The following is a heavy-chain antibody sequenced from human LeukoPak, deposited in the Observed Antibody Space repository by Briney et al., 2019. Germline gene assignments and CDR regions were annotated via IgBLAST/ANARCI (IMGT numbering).Heavy chain of an antibody. V-gene: IGHV4-59*01. CDR2: IYYSGST. D-gene: IGHD3-3*01. CDR3: ARAAILEWLLYAFDI. J-gene: IGHJ3*02. Sequence: SETLSLTCTVSGGSISSYYWSWIRQPPGKGLEWIGYIYYSGSTNYNPSLKSRVTISVDTSKNQFSLKLSSVTAADTAVYYCARAAILEWLLYAFDIWGQGTMVTVSS. CDR1: GGSISSYY.